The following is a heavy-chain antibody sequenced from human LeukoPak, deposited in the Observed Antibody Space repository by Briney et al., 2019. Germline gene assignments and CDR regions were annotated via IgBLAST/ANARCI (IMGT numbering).Heavy chain of an antibody. J-gene: IGHJ4*02. CDR1: GYTFTSYG. CDR2: ISAYNGNT. D-gene: IGHD3-22*01. CDR3: ARVYKDSSGYYYVPYYFDY. V-gene: IGHV1-18*01. Sequence: GASVKVSCKASGYTFTSYGISWVRQAPGQGLEWMGWISAYNGNTNYAQKLQGRVTMTTDTSTSTAYMELRSLRSDDTAVYYCARVYKDSSGYYYVPYYFDYWGQGTLVTVSS.